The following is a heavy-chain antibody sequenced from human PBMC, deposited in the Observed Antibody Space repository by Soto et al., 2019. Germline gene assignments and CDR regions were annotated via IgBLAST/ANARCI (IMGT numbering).Heavy chain of an antibody. CDR3: ASLLSYYDPTRGYWFDP. CDR2: IIPIFGTA. D-gene: IGHD3-3*01. Sequence: GASLKVSCKASGGTFSSYAISWVRQAPGHGLEWMGGIIPIFGTANYAQKFQGRVTITADESTSTAYMELSSLRSEDTAVYYCASLLSYYDPTRGYWFDPWGQGTLVTVSS. V-gene: IGHV1-69*13. J-gene: IGHJ5*02. CDR1: GGTFSSYA.